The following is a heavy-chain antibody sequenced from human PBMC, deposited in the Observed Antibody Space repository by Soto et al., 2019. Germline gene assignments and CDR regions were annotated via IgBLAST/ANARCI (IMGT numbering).Heavy chain of an antibody. D-gene: IGHD3-22*01. V-gene: IGHV3-48*02. Sequence: EVHLVESGGGLVQPGGSLRVSCAASGFTFSNYAMNWVRQAPGKGLEWVSYISIGSGSIFYADSVKGRFTISRDDVKDSLYLQMKPLRNLDTAVYYCVRDDRWAFDFWGQGTMVTVSS. CDR2: ISIGSGSI. CDR3: VRDDRWAFDF. CDR1: GFTFSNYA. J-gene: IGHJ3*01.